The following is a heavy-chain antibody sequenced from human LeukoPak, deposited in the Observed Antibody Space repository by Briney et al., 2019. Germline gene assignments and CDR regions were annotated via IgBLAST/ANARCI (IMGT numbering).Heavy chain of an antibody. CDR3: ARALYGSGSYYLFDY. J-gene: IGHJ4*02. D-gene: IGHD3-10*01. V-gene: IGHV3-33*01. CDR2: IWYDGSNK. Sequence: PGGSLRLSCAASGFTFSSYGMHWVRQAPGKGLEWVAVIWYDGSNKYYADSVKGRFTISRDNSKNTLYLQMNSLRAEDTAVYYCARALYGSGSYYLFDYWGQGTLVIVSS. CDR1: GFTFSSYG.